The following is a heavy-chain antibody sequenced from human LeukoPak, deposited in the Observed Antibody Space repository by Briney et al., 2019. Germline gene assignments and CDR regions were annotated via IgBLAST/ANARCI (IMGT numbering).Heavy chain of an antibody. CDR1: GFTFSHYA. Sequence: PGGSLRLSCAASGFTFSHYAMKWVRQAPGKGLEWVSAISGSGGSTYYADSVKGRFTISTDNSKNTLYLQMNSLRAEDTAVYYCAIGLAVAGNYWGQGTLVTVSS. D-gene: IGHD6-19*01. J-gene: IGHJ4*02. CDR2: ISGSGGST. V-gene: IGHV3-23*01. CDR3: AIGLAVAGNY.